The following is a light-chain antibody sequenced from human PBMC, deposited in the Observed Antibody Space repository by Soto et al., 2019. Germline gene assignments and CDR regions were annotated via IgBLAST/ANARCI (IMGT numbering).Light chain of an antibody. CDR3: QHRTKWPLT. CDR2: GAS. Sequence: EIVITQSPATLSVSPGEGATLSCRSSQGIVNSLAWYQQKPGQTPRLVIDGASIRATGVPARFSGSGSGTDFTLTIDNVVPEDAEFYFCQHRTKWPLTFGGGTKVDIK. V-gene: IGKV3-15*01. CDR1: QGIVNS. J-gene: IGKJ4*01.